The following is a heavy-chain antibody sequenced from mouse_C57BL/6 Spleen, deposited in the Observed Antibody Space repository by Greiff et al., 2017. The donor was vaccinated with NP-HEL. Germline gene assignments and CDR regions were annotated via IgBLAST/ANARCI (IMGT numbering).Heavy chain of an antibody. D-gene: IGHD1-1*01. CDR3: ARDSFITTVVGYFDY. J-gene: IGHJ2*01. CDR2: ISYDGSN. CDR1: GYSITSGYY. Sequence: EVQLQESGPGLVKPSQSLSLTCSVTGYSITSGYYWNWIRQFPGNKLEWMGYISYDGSNNYNPSLKNRISITRDTSKNQFFLKLNSVTTEDTATYYCARDSFITTVVGYFDYWGQGTTLTVSS. V-gene: IGHV3-6*01.